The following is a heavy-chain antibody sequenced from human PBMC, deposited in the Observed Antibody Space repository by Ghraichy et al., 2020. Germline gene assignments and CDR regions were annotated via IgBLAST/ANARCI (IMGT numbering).Heavy chain of an antibody. V-gene: IGHV3-23*01. Sequence: GESLNISCASSGFSFSNYVLTWVRQAPGKGLEWVSTISSGGTTTYYADSVKGRFTISRDNSQNTLYLQMNSLRVEDTAVYYCAKAWGNCSGGTCPSYNWFDPWGQGTLGTVSS. CDR3: AKAWGNCSGGTCPSYNWFDP. CDR1: GFSFSNYV. D-gene: IGHD2-15*01. CDR2: ISSGGTTT. J-gene: IGHJ5*02.